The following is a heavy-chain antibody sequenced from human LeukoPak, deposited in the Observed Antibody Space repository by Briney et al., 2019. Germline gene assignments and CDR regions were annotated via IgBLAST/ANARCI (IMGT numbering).Heavy chain of an antibody. V-gene: IGHV5-51*01. CDR3: ARGGAITMIVDWFDP. CDR2: IYPGDSDT. J-gene: IGHJ5*02. CDR1: GYSFTSYW. D-gene: IGHD3-22*01. Sequence: GESLKISCKGSGYSFTSYWIGWVRQMPGKGLEWMGIIYPGDSDTRYSPSFQGQVTISADKSISTAYLQWSSLKASDTAMYYCARGGAITMIVDWFDPWGQGTLVTVSS.